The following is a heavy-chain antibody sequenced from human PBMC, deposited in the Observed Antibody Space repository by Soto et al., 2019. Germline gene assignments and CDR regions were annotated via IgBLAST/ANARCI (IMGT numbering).Heavy chain of an antibody. D-gene: IGHD1-7*01. J-gene: IGHJ5*02. CDR1: GGSFSGYY. Sequence: QVQLQQWGAGLLKPSETLSLTCAVYGGSFSGYYWSWIRQPPGKGLEWIGEINHSGSTNYNPSLKSRVTISVDTSKNQVSLKLSSVSAADAAVYYCARVRYKWNYKGGPRKTGYNWFDPWGQGTLVTVSS. CDR2: INHSGST. CDR3: ARVRYKWNYKGGPRKTGYNWFDP. V-gene: IGHV4-34*01.